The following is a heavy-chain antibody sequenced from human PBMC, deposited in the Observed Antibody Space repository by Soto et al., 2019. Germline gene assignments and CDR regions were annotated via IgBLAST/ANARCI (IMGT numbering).Heavy chain of an antibody. CDR2: ISYDGSNK. D-gene: IGHD3-10*01. Sequence: GGSLRLSCAASGFTFSSYGMHWVRQAPGKGLEWVAVISYDGSNKYYADSVKGRFTISRDNSKNTLYLQMNSLRAEDTAVYYCAKEIGDHDYWGQGTLVTVSS. V-gene: IGHV3-30*18. CDR3: AKEIGDHDY. J-gene: IGHJ4*02. CDR1: GFTFSSYG.